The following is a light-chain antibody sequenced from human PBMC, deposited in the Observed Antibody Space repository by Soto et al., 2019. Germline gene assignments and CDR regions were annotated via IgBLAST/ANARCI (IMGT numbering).Light chain of an antibody. J-gene: IGLJ1*01. CDR3: CSYAGASTYV. Sequence: QSALTQPASVSGSPGQSITISCTGSDSDVGNYNYVSWYQQYPGKAPKLIIYAVTSRPSGVSNRFSGSKSGNAASLTISGLQAEDEADYYCCSYAGASTYVFGTGTKLTVL. V-gene: IGLV2-23*02. CDR1: DSDVGNYNY. CDR2: AVT.